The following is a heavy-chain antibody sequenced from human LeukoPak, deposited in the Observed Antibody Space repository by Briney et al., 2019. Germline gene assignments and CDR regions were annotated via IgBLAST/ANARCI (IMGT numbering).Heavy chain of an antibody. CDR1: HDSINTRSNY. CDR2: IYYNGNA. Sequence: PSETLSLTCSVSHDSINTRSNYWGWIRQSPGKGLEWIGSIYYNGNAHYNPSLESRVTMSIDESKNQFSLRLRSVTAADTAVYYCARHDCSTTSCYRQNWFDPWGQGTLVTVSS. J-gene: IGHJ5*02. D-gene: IGHD2-2*01. CDR3: ARHDCSTTSCYRQNWFDP. V-gene: IGHV4-39*07.